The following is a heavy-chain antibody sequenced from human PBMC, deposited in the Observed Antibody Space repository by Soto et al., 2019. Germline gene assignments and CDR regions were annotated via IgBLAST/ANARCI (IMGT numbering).Heavy chain of an antibody. D-gene: IGHD6-19*01. V-gene: IGHV4-59*08. Sequence: SETLSLTCSVSGGSIGSTYLSWMRQPPGKGLEWIGYIYYIGSPNYNPSLKSRVTISGDTSKNQLSLKLSSVTAADTAVYYCARHRNSSDFYFDYWGQGALVTVS. CDR3: ARHRNSSDFYFDY. CDR1: GGSIGSTY. J-gene: IGHJ4*02. CDR2: IYYIGSP.